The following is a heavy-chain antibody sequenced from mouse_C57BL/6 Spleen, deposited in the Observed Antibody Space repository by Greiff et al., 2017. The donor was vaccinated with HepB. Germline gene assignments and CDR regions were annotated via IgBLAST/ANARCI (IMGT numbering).Heavy chain of an antibody. CDR2: IDPSDSET. CDR1: GYTFTSYW. CDR3: ARSGLRGYYFDY. D-gene: IGHD2-2*01. Sequence: VQLQQPGAELVRPGSSVKLSCKASGYTFTSYWMHWVKQRPIQGLEWIGNIDPSDSETHYNQKFKDKATLTVDKSSSTAYMQLSSLTSEDSAVYYRARSGLRGYYFDYWGQGTTLTVSS. J-gene: IGHJ2*01. V-gene: IGHV1-52*01.